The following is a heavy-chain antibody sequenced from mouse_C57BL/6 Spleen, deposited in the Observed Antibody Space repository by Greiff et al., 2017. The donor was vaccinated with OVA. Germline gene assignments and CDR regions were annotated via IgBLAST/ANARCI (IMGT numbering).Heavy chain of an antibody. CDR1: GFSLTSYG. D-gene: IGHD1-1*01. CDR3: AKESYYYGSSRGYFDV. Sequence: VKLMESGPGLVQPSQSLSITCTVSGFSLTSYGVHWVRQSPGKGLEWLGVIWRGGSTDYNAAFMSRLSITKDNSKSQVFFKMNSLQADDTAIYYCAKESYYYGSSRGYFDVWGTGTTVTVSS. V-gene: IGHV2-5*01. CDR2: IWRGGST. J-gene: IGHJ1*03.